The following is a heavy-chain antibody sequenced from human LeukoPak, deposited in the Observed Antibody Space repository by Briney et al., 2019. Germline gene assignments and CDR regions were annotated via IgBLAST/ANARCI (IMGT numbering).Heavy chain of an antibody. CDR2: IYYSGST. J-gene: IGHJ4*02. V-gene: IGHV4-59*01. Sequence: SETLSLTCTVSGGSISSYYWSWIRQSPGKGLEWIGYIYYSGSTKYNPSLKSRVTISVDTSKNQFSLKLSSVTAADTAVYYCARGNWNFDYWGQGTLVTVSS. CDR3: ARGNWNFDY. D-gene: IGHD1-20*01. CDR1: GGSISSYY.